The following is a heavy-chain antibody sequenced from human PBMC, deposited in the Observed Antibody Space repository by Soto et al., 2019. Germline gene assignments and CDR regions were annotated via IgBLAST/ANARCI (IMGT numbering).Heavy chain of an antibody. Sequence: QGQLLQSGDEVKTPGASVRVSCRASGYPFTSYGISWVRQAPGQGLEWVAWISAYNGNRDIAPKFQGRVTMTLETSTGTAHMELGDLTSADTAVYYCARGRIVASIHDAFEIWGQGTNVTVSS. V-gene: IGHV1-18*01. CDR2: ISAYNGNR. J-gene: IGHJ3*02. CDR3: ARGRIVASIHDAFEI. D-gene: IGHD5-12*01. CDR1: GYPFTSYG.